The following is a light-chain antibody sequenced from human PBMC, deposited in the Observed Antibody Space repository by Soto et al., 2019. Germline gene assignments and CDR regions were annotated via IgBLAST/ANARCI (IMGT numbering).Light chain of an antibody. J-gene: IGKJ4*01. Sequence: EIVMTQSPATLSVSPGERATLSCRASQSVSSNLAWYQQKPGQAPRLLIYGASTRATGSPFKFIGSGSGTEFTLNISSLQSEDFAVYYCQQYNNWPSLTFGGGTKVEIK. V-gene: IGKV3-15*01. CDR3: QQYNNWPSLT. CDR1: QSVSSN. CDR2: GAS.